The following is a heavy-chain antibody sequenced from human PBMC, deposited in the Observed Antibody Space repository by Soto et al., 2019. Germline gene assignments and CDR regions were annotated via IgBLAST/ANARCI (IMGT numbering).Heavy chain of an antibody. V-gene: IGHV3-23*01. CDR1: VFSFSSSA. CDR3: AKQSPYSNSWYGIDY. J-gene: IGHJ4*02. CDR2: ISGSGDST. D-gene: IGHD6-13*01. Sequence: EVQLLESGGGLVQPGGSLRLSCAASVFSFSSSAMNWVRQAPGKGLEWVLGISGSGDSTHYADAVTGRFTISRDNSKNALYLQMNSLRAEDTAVYYCAKQSPYSNSWYGIDYWGQGTRVIVAT.